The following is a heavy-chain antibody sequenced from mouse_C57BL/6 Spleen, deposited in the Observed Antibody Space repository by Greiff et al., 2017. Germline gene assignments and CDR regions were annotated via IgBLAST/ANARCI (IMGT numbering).Heavy chain of an antibody. D-gene: IGHD2-4*01. CDR2: ISSGSSTI. CDR3: ARPGYYECDVWYFDV. V-gene: IGHV5-17*01. J-gene: IGHJ1*03. CDR1: GFIFSDYG. Sequence: EVNLVESGGGLVKPGGSLKLSCAASGFIFSDYGMHWVRQAPEKGLEWVAYISSGSSTINYADTVKGRFTIARDNAKNTLFLQMTRLRSEDTAMYDCARPGYYECDVWYFDVWGTGTTLTVSS.